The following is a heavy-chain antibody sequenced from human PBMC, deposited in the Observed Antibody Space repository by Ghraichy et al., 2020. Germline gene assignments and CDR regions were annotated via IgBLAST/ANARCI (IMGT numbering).Heavy chain of an antibody. Sequence: ESLNISCSTSGFTFSSYAMSWVRQAPGKGLEWVSGIRGSGGTTDYADSVKGRFTISRDNSKNTLYLQMNSLRAEDTAVYYCAKGPYDYVEYNWFDPWGQGTLVTVSS. V-gene: IGHV3-23*01. CDR1: GFTFSSYA. CDR2: IRGSGGTT. CDR3: AKGPYDYVEYNWFDP. J-gene: IGHJ5*02. D-gene: IGHD3-16*01.